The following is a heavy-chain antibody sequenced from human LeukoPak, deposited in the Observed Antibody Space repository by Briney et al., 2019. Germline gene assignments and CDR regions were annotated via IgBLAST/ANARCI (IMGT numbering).Heavy chain of an antibody. CDR3: AKASRQRAVASPLDY. Sequence: QPGGSLRLSCAASGFTFTTDAMSWVRQAPGKGLEWVSAIGGGGVRTYYADSVKGRFTISRDNSKDTLFLQMNSLRAEDTAVYYCAKASRQRAVASPLDYWGQGTLVTVSS. D-gene: IGHD6-19*01. J-gene: IGHJ4*02. V-gene: IGHV3-23*01. CDR2: IGGGGVRT. CDR1: GFTFTTDA.